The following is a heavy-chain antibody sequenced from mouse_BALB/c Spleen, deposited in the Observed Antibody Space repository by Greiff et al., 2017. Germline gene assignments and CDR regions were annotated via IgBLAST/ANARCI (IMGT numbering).Heavy chain of an antibody. CDR1: GFAFSSYD. Sequence: EVQGVESGGGLVKPGGSLKLSCAASGFAFSSYDMSWVRQTPEKRLEWVAYISSGGGSTYYPDSVKGRFTISRDNAKNTLYLQMSSLRSEDTAMYYCARHAGLLPAGWYFDVWGAGTTVTVSS. V-gene: IGHV5-12-1*01. D-gene: IGHD2-3*01. CDR3: ARHAGLLPAGWYFDV. J-gene: IGHJ1*01. CDR2: ISSGGGST.